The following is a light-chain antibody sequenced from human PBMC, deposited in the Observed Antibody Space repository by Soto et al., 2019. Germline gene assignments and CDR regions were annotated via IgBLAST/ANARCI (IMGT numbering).Light chain of an antibody. Sequence: IALTQSPLSLSVTPGEPASISCRSSQTLLHSNGYTYLNWYLQKPGQSPQLLIYLGSNRASGVPERFSGSGSGTDFTLIINRVKAEDVGVFYCLRPLYTFSQGTKLHI. CDR3: LRPLYT. V-gene: IGKV2-28*01. J-gene: IGKJ2*01. CDR1: QTLLHSNGYTY. CDR2: LGS.